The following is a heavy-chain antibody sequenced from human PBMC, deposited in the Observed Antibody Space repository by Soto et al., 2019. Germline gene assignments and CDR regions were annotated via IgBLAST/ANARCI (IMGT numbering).Heavy chain of an antibody. CDR1: GGSISSYY. Sequence: SETLSLTCTVSGGSISSYYWSWIRQPPGKGLEWIGYIYYSGSTNYNPSLKSRVTISVDTSKNQFSLKLSSVTAADTAVYYCARHVSSGYYDIDYSGQGTLVTVSS. CDR2: IYYSGST. CDR3: ARHVSSGYYDIDY. V-gene: IGHV4-59*08. J-gene: IGHJ4*02. D-gene: IGHD3-22*01.